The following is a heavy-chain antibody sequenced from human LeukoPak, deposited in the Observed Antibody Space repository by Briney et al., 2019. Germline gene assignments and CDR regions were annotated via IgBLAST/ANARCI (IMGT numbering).Heavy chain of an antibody. Sequence: GGSLRLSCAASGFPFNTYAMSWVRQAPGKGLEWVSSISGGGGTTYYADSVKGRFTISRDNSKNTLYLQMNSLRAEDTAVYYCAKERGTAMVRSYYMDVWGKGTTVTVSS. CDR3: AKERGTAMVRSYYMDV. D-gene: IGHD5-18*01. CDR1: GFPFNTYA. CDR2: ISGGGGTT. J-gene: IGHJ6*03. V-gene: IGHV3-23*01.